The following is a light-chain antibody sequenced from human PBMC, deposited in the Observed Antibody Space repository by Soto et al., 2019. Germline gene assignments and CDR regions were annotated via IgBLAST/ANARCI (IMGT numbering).Light chain of an antibody. CDR2: GND. CDR1: TSNIGSYT. CDR3: AAWDDSLNGYV. V-gene: IGLV1-44*01. J-gene: IGLJ1*01. Sequence: QSVLTQPPSASGTPGQRVTISCSGSTSNIGSYTVNWYQQLPGTAPKLLFYGNDQRPSGVPDRFSGSKSGTSASLAISGLQSEDEADYYCAAWDDSLNGYVFGTGTKVPVL.